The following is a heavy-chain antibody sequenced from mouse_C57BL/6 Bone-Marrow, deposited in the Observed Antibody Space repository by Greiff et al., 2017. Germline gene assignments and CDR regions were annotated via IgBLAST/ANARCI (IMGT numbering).Heavy chain of an antibody. D-gene: IGHD2-2*01. Sequence: QVQLQQPGAELVMPGASVKLSCKASGYTFTSYWMHWVKQRPGQGLEWIGEIDPSDSYTNYNQKFKGKSTLTVDKSSSTAYMQLSSLTSEDSAVYYCARIGYDEGCAYWGQGTLVTVSA. V-gene: IGHV1-69*01. J-gene: IGHJ3*01. CDR2: IDPSDSYT. CDR3: ARIGYDEGCAY. CDR1: GYTFTSYW.